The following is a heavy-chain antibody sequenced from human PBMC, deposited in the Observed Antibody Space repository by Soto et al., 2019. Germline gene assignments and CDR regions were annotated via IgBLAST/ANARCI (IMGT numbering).Heavy chain of an antibody. CDR2: SSYDGDTK. D-gene: IGHD6-19*01. CDR1: GFTFSAFD. V-gene: IGHV3-30-3*01. Sequence: QLQLVESGGGVVQPEKSLRLSCEAYGFTFSAFDMHWVRQSPGKGLEWVATSSYDGDTKYYANSVKGRFTISRDNSRNTLDLHMNSLRVEDTAMYYCTRDWSAVIGTPFDLWGQGTMVVVSS. J-gene: IGHJ3*01. CDR3: TRDWSAVIGTPFDL.